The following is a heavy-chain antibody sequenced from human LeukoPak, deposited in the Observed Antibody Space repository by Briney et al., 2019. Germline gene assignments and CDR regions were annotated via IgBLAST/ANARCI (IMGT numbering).Heavy chain of an antibody. Sequence: PGRSLRLSCAASGFTFSSCSMNWVRQAPGKGLEWVSSISSSSSYIYYADSVKGRFTISRDNAKNSLYLQMNSLRAEDTAVYYCASKTTGIVGALWGQGTMVTVSS. CDR3: ASKTTGIVGAL. V-gene: IGHV3-21*01. CDR2: ISSSSSYI. J-gene: IGHJ3*01. D-gene: IGHD1-26*01. CDR1: GFTFSSCS.